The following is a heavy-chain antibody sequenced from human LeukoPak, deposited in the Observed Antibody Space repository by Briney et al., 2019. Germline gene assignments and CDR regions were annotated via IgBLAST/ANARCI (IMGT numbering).Heavy chain of an antibody. J-gene: IGHJ4*02. CDR1: GFSFSNYW. CDR3: ARDPVDWELPLDY. D-gene: IGHD1-7*01. V-gene: IGHV3-7*01. Sequence: GGSLRLSCAASGFSFSNYWMGWVRQAPGKGPEWVANMKRDGSTRYYADSVKGRFTISRDNARNSVFLRMSGLRVEDTAVYYCARDPVDWELPLDYWGQGTLVTVSS. CDR2: MKRDGSTR.